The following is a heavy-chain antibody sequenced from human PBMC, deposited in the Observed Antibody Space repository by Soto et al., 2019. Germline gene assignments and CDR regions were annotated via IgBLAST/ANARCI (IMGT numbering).Heavy chain of an antibody. J-gene: IGHJ3*02. CDR2: NYYSGST. V-gene: IGHV4-59*08. D-gene: IGHD3-16*02. CDR1: GGSISSYY. CDR3: AGRYRELFDI. Sequence: SETPSLTCTVSGGSISSYYWSWIRQPPGKGLERIGYNYYSGSTNYNRSLKSRVTISVDTSKNQFSLKLSSVTAGDMAFYYCAGRYRELFDIWGQGTMVT.